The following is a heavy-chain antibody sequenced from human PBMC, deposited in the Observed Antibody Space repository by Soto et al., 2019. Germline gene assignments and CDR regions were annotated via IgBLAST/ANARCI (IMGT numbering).Heavy chain of an antibody. V-gene: IGHV4-59*01. D-gene: IGHD4-4*01. J-gene: IGHJ6*03. CDR2: IYYSGST. Sequence: SETLSLTCTVSGGSISSYYWSWIRQPPGKGLEWIGYIYYSGSTNYNPSLKSRVTISVDTSKNQFSLKLSSVTAADTAVYYCARVLSNYALYYYYYYMDVWGQGTTVTVSS. CDR3: ARVLSNYALYYYYYYMDV. CDR1: GGSISSYY.